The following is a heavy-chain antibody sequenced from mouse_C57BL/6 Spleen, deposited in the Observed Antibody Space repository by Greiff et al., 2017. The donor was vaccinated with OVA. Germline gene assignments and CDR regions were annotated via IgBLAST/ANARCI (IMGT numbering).Heavy chain of an antibody. CDR2: IDPEDGET. Sequence: VQLKESGAELVKPGASVKLSCTASGFNIKDYYMHWVKQRTEQGLEWIGRIDPEDGETKYAPKFQGKATITADTSSNTAYLQLSSLTSEDTAVYYCASPYYYGSNWYFDVWGTGTTVTVSS. J-gene: IGHJ1*03. V-gene: IGHV14-2*01. D-gene: IGHD1-1*01. CDR1: GFNIKDYY. CDR3: ASPYYYGSNWYFDV.